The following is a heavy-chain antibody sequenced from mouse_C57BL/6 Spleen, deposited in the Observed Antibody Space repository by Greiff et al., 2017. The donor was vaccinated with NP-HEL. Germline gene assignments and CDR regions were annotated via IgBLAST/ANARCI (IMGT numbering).Heavy chain of an antibody. CDR3: ARITAQAPWFAY. D-gene: IGHD3-2*02. J-gene: IGHJ3*01. CDR1: GFSLSTSGMG. CDR2: IYWDDDK. V-gene: IGHV8-12*01. Sequence: QVTLKECGPGILQSSQTLSLTCSFSGFSLSTSGMGVSWIRQPSGKGLEWLAHIYWDDDKRYNPSLKSRLTISKDTSRNQVFLKITSVDTADTATYYCARITAQAPWFAYWGQGTLVTVSA.